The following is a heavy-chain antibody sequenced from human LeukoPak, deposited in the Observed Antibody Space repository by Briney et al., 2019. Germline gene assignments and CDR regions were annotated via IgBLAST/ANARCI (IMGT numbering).Heavy chain of an antibody. CDR3: ARARRLGDLDFV. D-gene: IGHD3-16*01. CDR1: GGTFSSYA. Sequence: SVKVSCKASGGTFSSYAISWVRQAPGQGLEWMGGIIPIFGTANYAQKFQGRVTITADESTSTAYMELGSLRSEDTAVYYCARARRLGDLDFVWGQGTLVTVSS. V-gene: IGHV1-69*13. J-gene: IGHJ4*02. CDR2: IIPIFGTA.